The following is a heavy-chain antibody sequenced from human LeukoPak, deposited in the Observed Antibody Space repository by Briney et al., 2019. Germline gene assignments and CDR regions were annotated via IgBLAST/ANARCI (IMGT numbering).Heavy chain of an antibody. CDR1: GGSISSYY. J-gene: IGHJ6*03. D-gene: IGHD6-6*01. V-gene: IGHV4-4*07. CDR3: AMGGSSSAYYYYYNDV. CDR2: IYTSGST. Sequence: SETLSLTCTVSGGSISSYYSSWIRQPAGKGLEWIGRIYTSGSTNYNPSLKSRVTMSVDTSKNQFSLKLSSVTAADTAVYYCAMGGSSSAYYYYYNDVWGKGTTVTVSS.